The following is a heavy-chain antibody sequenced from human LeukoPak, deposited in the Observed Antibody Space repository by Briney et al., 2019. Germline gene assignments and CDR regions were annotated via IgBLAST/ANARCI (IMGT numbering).Heavy chain of an antibody. Sequence: PSETLSLTCAVYGGSFSGYYWSWIRQPPGKGLEWIGEINHSGSTNYNPSLKSRVTISVDTSKNQFSLKLSSVTAADTAVYYCAKPLKLIWGFAFDIWGQGTMVTVSS. V-gene: IGHV4-34*01. CDR1: GGSFSGYY. D-gene: IGHD2-21*01. CDR3: AKPLKLIWGFAFDI. J-gene: IGHJ3*02. CDR2: INHSGST.